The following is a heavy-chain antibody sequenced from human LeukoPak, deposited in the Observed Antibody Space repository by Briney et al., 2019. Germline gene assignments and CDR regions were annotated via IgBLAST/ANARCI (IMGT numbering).Heavy chain of an antibody. D-gene: IGHD1-26*01. CDR3: ARLGYSGSYYERAFDI. V-gene: IGHV4-39*01. J-gene: IGHJ3*02. CDR2: IYYSGST. CDR1: GGSISSSSYY. Sequence: PSETLSLTCTVSGGSISSSSYYWGWIRQPPGKGLEWIGRIYYSGSTYYNPSLKSRVTISVDTSKNEFSLKLSSVTAADTAVYYCARLGYSGSYYERAFDIWGQGTMVTVSS.